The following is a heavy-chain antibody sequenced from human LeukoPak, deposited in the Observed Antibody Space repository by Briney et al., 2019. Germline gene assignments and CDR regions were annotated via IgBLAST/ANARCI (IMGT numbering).Heavy chain of an antibody. D-gene: IGHD4-17*01. V-gene: IGHV3-23*01. CDR2: ISGSAGIT. Sequence: QTGGSLRVSCAASGFTFSSYAMSWVRQAPGKGLEWVSGISGSAGITYYADSVKGRFTISRDDSKNTLYLQLNSLRAEDTAVYYCAKDPMTTVTLIDYWGQGTLVTVSS. CDR3: AKDPMTTVTLIDY. J-gene: IGHJ4*02. CDR1: GFTFSSYA.